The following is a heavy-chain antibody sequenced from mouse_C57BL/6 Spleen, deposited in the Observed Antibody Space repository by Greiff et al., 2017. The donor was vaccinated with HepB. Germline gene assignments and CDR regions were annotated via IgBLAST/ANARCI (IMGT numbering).Heavy chain of an antibody. V-gene: IGHV1-82*01. J-gene: IGHJ2*01. CDR3: AIWVYDYDGFDY. Sequence: QVQLKESGPELVKPGASVKISCKASGYAFSSSWMNWVKQRPGKGLEWIGRIYPGDGDTNYNGKFKGKATLTADTSSSTAYMQLRSLTSEDSAFYFCAIWVYDYDGFDYWGQGTTLTVSS. CDR2: IYPGDGDT. CDR1: GYAFSSSW. D-gene: IGHD2-4*01.